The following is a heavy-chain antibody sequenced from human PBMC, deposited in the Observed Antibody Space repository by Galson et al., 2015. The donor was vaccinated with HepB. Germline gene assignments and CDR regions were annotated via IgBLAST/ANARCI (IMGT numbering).Heavy chain of an antibody. D-gene: IGHD2-21*01. CDR2: IWYDGSNK. J-gene: IGHJ3*02. CDR3: ARDSVAYCGGDCYFDAFDI. CDR1: GFTFSSYG. V-gene: IGHV3-33*01. Sequence: SLRLSCAASGFTFSSYGMHWVRQAPGKGLEWVAVIWYDGSNKYYADSVKGRFTISRDNSKNTLYLQMNSLRAEDTAVYYCARDSVAYCGGDCYFDAFDIWGQGTMVTVSS.